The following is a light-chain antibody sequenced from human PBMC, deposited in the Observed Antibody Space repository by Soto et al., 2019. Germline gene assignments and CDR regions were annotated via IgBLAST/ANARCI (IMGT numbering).Light chain of an antibody. CDR3: SSYAGRSNLL. J-gene: IGLJ2*01. Sequence: QSALTQPPSASGSPGQSVTISCTGTSSDVGGYHSVSWYQQHPGKAPKLMIYEVTKRPSGVPDRFSGSKSGNTASLTVSWLQAEDEADYYCSSYAGRSNLLFGGGTKLTVL. CDR2: EVT. CDR1: SSDVGGYHS. V-gene: IGLV2-8*01.